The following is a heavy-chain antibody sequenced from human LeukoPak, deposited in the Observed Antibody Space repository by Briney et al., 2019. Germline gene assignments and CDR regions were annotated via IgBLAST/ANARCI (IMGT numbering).Heavy chain of an antibody. J-gene: IGHJ5*02. CDR1: GGSISSYY. Sequence: PSETLSLTCTVSGGSISSYYWSWIRQPPGKGLEWIGYIYYSGSTNYNPSLKSRVTISVDTSKNQFPLKLRSVTAADTAVYFCARANWFDPWGQGTLVTVSS. CDR2: IYYSGST. V-gene: IGHV4-59*01. CDR3: ARANWFDP.